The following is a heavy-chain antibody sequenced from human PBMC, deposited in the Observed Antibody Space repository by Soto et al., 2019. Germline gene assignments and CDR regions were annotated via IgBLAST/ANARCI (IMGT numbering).Heavy chain of an antibody. CDR3: ARITRQQRVLRATNWFGP. J-gene: IGHJ5*02. D-gene: IGHD6-13*01. CDR2: IFSNDEK. Sequence: QVTLKESGPVLEKPTQTLTLTCTASGFSLSNARMGVSWIRQPRGKALEWLAHIFSNDEKSYSTSLKSSLTISKDTTKSQVVHTMTNMDPVDTATDYCARITRQQRVLRATNWFGPWGQGTLVTVSS. V-gene: IGHV2-26*01. CDR1: GFSLSNARMG.